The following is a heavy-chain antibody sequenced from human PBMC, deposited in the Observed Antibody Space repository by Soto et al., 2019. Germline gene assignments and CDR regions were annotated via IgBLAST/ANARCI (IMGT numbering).Heavy chain of an antibody. J-gene: IGHJ4*02. CDR1: GFTFSSYG. V-gene: IGHV3-30*18. D-gene: IGHD1-26*01. CDR3: AEEYSGSYPYYFDY. CDR2: ISYDGSNK. Sequence: PGGSLRLSCAASGFTFSSYGMHWVRQAPGKGLEWVAVISYDGSNKYYADSVKGRFTISRDNSKNTLYLQMNSLRAEDTAVYYCAEEYSGSYPYYFDYWGQGTLVTVSS.